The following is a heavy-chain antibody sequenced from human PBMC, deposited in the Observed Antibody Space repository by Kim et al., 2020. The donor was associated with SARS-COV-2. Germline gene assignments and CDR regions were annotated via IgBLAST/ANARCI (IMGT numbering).Heavy chain of an antibody. CDR1: GGSINNYY. J-gene: IGHJ5*02. V-gene: IGHV4-59*08. Sequence: SETLSLTCTVSGGSINNYYWSWIRQPPGKGLELIGYIYYSGTTSYNPSLRGRVTISVDTSKNQFSLKLNSVTAADTAVYYCARHGTIYCIGGRCPERAFDPWGQGTLVTVSS. D-gene: IGHD2-15*01. CDR3: ARHGTIYCIGGRCPERAFDP. CDR2: IYYSGTT.